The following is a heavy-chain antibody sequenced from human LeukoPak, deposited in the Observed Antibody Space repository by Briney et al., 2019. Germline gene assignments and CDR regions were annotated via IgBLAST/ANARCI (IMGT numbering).Heavy chain of an antibody. D-gene: IGHD3-3*01. J-gene: IGHJ4*02. CDR2: IIPIFGTA. Sequence: SVKVSCKASGGTFSSYAISRVRQAPGQGLEWMGGIIPIFGTANYAQKFQGRVTITADESTSTAYMELSSLRSEDTAVYYCASLKSGDFWSGFHYWGQGTLVTVSS. CDR3: ASLKSGDFWSGFHY. V-gene: IGHV1-69*13. CDR1: GGTFSSYA.